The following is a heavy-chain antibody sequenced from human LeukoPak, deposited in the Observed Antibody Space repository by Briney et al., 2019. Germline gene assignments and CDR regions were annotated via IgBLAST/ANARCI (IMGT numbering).Heavy chain of an antibody. CDR3: ARQREYYDILTGYYKRDDHFDY. V-gene: IGHV4-4*02. Sequence: PSETLSLTCAVSGGSISRSNWWTWVRQPPGKGLEWIGEIYHSGTTNYNPSLKSRVTISVDKSKNQFSLKLSSVTAADTAVYYCARQREYYDILTGYYKRDDHFDYWGQGTLVTVSS. CDR1: GGSISRSNW. CDR2: IYHSGTT. J-gene: IGHJ4*02. D-gene: IGHD3-9*01.